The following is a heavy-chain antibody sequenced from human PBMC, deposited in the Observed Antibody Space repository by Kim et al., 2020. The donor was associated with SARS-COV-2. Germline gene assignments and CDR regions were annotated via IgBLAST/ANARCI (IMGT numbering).Heavy chain of an antibody. CDR2: ISGSGGST. Sequence: GGSLRLSCAASGFTFSSYSMSWVRQAPGKGLEWVSAISGSGGSTYYADSVKGRFTISRDNSKNTLYLQMNSLRAEDTAVYYCAKSSYGSGGADLPEQDYWGQGTLVTVSS. CDR1: GFTFSSYS. J-gene: IGHJ4*02. CDR3: AKSSYGSGGADLPEQDY. V-gene: IGHV3-23*01. D-gene: IGHD3-10*01.